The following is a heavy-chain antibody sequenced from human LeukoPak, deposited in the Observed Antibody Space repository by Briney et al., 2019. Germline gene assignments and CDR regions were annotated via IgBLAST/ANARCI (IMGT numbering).Heavy chain of an antibody. J-gene: IGHJ4*02. D-gene: IGHD5-24*01. V-gene: IGHV3-48*04. CDR1: GFTFSTYS. CDR2: ISGRSNTI. Sequence: GGSLRLSCAASGFTFSTYSMNWVRQAPGKGLEGVSYISGRSNTIYYADSVKGRFTISRDNAKNSLYLKMNSLRAEDTAVYYCAIRDGYNGSGGYWGQGTLVTVSS. CDR3: AIRDGYNGSGGY.